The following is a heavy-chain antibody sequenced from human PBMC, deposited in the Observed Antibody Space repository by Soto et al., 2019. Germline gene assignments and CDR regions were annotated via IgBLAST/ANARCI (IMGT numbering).Heavy chain of an antibody. Sequence: PSETLSLTCAVYGGSFSGYYWSWIRQPPGKGLEWIGEINHSGSTNYNPSLKSRVTISVDTSKNQFSLKLSSVTAADTAVYYCARVLSPYYYGSGSYTWFDLWGQGTLVTVSS. V-gene: IGHV4-34*01. J-gene: IGHJ5*02. CDR1: GGSFSGYY. CDR2: INHSGST. CDR3: ARVLSPYYYGSGSYTWFDL. D-gene: IGHD3-10*01.